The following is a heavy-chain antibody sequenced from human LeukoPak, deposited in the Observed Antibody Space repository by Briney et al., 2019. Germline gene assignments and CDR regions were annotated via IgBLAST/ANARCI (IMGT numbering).Heavy chain of an antibody. CDR2: ISYDGSNK. J-gene: IGHJ6*02. D-gene: IGHD4-17*01. CDR3: ARDPQRWPVRPYYYGMDV. CDR1: GFTFSSYA. V-gene: IGHV3-30-3*01. Sequence: GRSLGLSCAASGFTFSSYAMHRVRQAPGKGLEWVAVISYDGSNKYYADSVKGRFTISRDNSKNTLYLQMNSLRAEDTAVYYCARDPQRWPVRPYYYGMDVWGQGTTVTVSS.